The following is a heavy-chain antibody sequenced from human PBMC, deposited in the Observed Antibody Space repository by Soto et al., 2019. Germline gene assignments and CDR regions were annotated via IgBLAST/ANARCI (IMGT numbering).Heavy chain of an antibody. J-gene: IGHJ6*03. D-gene: IGHD2-21*01. CDR2: INPSGGST. Sequence: VSVKVSCKASGYTFYSSYMHWVRQAPGQGLEWMGIINPSGGSTSYAQKFQDRVTITTDTSTNTAYMELRSLRPEDTALYYCAKSLVFVDHAYMDVWGKGITVTVSS. CDR3: AKSLVFVDHAYMDV. CDR1: GYTFYSSY. V-gene: IGHV1-46*02.